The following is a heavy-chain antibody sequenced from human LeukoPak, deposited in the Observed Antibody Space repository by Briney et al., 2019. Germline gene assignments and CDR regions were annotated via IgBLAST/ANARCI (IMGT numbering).Heavy chain of an antibody. Sequence: NPGGSLRLSCAASGFTFRSYSMNWVRQAPGKGLEWVSSISSSSSYIYYADSVKGRFTISRDNAKNSLYLQMNSLRAEDTAVYYCAKCSGIFGVVSPFDYWGQGTLVTVSS. CDR1: GFTFRSYS. CDR2: ISSSSSYI. D-gene: IGHD3-3*02. V-gene: IGHV3-21*04. CDR3: AKCSGIFGVVSPFDY. J-gene: IGHJ4*02.